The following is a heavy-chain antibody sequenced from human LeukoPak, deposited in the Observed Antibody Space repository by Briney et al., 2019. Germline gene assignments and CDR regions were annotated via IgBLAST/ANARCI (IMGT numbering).Heavy chain of an antibody. CDR2: IIPIFGTA. J-gene: IGHJ6*03. D-gene: IGHD2-2*01. Sequence: SVKVSCKASGGTFSSYAISWVRQAPVQGLEWMGGIIPIFGTANYAQKFQGRVTITTDESTSTAYMELSSLRSEDSAVYYCARTSLGYCSSTSCSYYYYYMDVWGKGTTVTVSS. V-gene: IGHV1-69*05. CDR1: GGTFSSYA. CDR3: ARTSLGYCSSTSCSYYYYYMDV.